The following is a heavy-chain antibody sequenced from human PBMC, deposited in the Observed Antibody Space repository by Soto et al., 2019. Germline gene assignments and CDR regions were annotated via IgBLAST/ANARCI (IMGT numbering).Heavy chain of an antibody. CDR1: GFTFSNSA. D-gene: IGHD7-27*01. CDR3: ARDKLGSGY. J-gene: IGHJ4*02. V-gene: IGHV3-23*01. CDR2: INNRGDRT. Sequence: GGSLRLSCAASGFTFSNSAMSWARQAPGKGLEWVSSINNRGDRTDYADSVKGRFTISRDISKNTLYLEMNSVRAEDTAVYYCARDKLGSGYWGQGTLVTVSS.